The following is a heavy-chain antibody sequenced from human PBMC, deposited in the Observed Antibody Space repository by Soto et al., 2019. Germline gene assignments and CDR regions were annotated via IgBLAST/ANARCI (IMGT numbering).Heavy chain of an antibody. CDR1: GGSISSYY. J-gene: IGHJ4*02. Sequence: PSETLSLTCTVSGGSISSYYWSWIRQPPGKGLEWIGYIYYSGSTNYNPSLKSRVTISVDTSKNQFSLKLSSVTAADTAVYYCARGAAPLIAAAGEFDYWGQGTLVTVYS. D-gene: IGHD6-13*01. V-gene: IGHV4-59*08. CDR3: ARGAAPLIAAAGEFDY. CDR2: IYYSGST.